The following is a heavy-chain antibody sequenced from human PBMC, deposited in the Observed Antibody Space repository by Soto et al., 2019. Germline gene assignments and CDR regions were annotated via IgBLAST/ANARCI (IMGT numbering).Heavy chain of an antibody. CDR3: AKVRYDSSTHLFDY. CDR2: ISGSGGST. J-gene: IGHJ4*02. Sequence: EVQLLESGGGLVQPGGSLRLSCAASGFTFSSYAMSWVRQAPGKGLEWVSAISGSGGSTYYADSLKGRFTISRDNSKNTLYIQMNSLRAEDTAVYYCAKVRYDSSTHLFDYWGQGTLVTVSS. D-gene: IGHD3-22*01. CDR1: GFTFSSYA. V-gene: IGHV3-23*01.